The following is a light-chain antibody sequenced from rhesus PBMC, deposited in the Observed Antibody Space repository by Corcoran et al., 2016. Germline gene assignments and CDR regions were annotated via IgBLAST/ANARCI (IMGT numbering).Light chain of an antibody. CDR1: ENVNNN. CDR3: RHGYGTPFT. V-gene: IGKV1-74*01. CDR2: KAS. Sequence: DIQMTQSPSSLSASVGDRVTITCRASENVNNNLNWYQQKPGKAPKLLSYKASTLQSVVPSRFCGSGPGTDYTFTISSLQPEDVATYYCRHGYGTPFTFGPGTKLDI. J-gene: IGKJ3*01.